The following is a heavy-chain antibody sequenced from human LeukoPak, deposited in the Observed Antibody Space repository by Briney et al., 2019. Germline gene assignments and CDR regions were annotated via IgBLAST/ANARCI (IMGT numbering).Heavy chain of an antibody. V-gene: IGHV3-33*01. D-gene: IGHD2-21*01. Sequence: PGGSLRLSCAASGFTFSSYGMHWVRQALGKGLEWVAVIWYDGSNKYYADSVKGRFTISRDNSKNTLYLQMNSLRAEDTAVYYCARGQSNFDSWGQGTLVTVSS. J-gene: IGHJ4*02. CDR1: GFTFSSYG. CDR2: IWYDGSNK. CDR3: ARGQSNFDS.